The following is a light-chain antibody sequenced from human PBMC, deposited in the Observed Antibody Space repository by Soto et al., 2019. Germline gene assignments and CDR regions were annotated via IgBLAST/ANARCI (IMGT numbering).Light chain of an antibody. CDR2: CAS. CDR1: QSVLYSSNNKNY. V-gene: IGKV4-1*01. J-gene: IGKJ4*01. CDR3: QQYYRTPLT. Sequence: DIVMTQSPDSLAVSLGERATINCNSSQSVLYSSNNKNYLAWYQQKPGQPPKLLIYCASTRESGVPDRFSGSGSGTDFTLTISSLQAEDVAVYYCQQYYRTPLTFGGGTKVEIK.